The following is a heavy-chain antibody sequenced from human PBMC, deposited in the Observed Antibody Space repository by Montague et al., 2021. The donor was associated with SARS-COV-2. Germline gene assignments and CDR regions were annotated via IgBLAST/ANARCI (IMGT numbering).Heavy chain of an antibody. J-gene: IGHJ3*02. D-gene: IGHD2-2*01. CDR2: IYHSGST. CDR1: GDSIGSGGFY. V-gene: IGHV4-31*03. Sequence: TLSLICSVSGDSIGSGGFYCTWIRHLPGKGLEWLGNIYHSGSTYFNPSLKSRLTMSVDTSKQHFSLNLTSVTAADTAVYYCARGGFYDCAATSCTTTDAFDIWGQGTMVTVSS. CDR3: ARGGFYDCAATSCTTTDAFDI.